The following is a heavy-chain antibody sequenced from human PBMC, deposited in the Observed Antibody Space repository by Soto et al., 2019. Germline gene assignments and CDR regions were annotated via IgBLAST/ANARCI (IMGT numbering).Heavy chain of an antibody. D-gene: IGHD6-13*01. Sequence: GGSLRLSCAASGFTFSSYAMNWVRQAPGKGLEWVSSISSSSSYIYYADSVKGRFTISRDNAKNSLYLQMNSLRAEDTAVYYCARVRTRYSSSWYPFDYWGQGTLVTVPQ. CDR2: ISSSSSYI. J-gene: IGHJ4*02. V-gene: IGHV3-21*01. CDR3: ARVRTRYSSSWYPFDY. CDR1: GFTFSSYA.